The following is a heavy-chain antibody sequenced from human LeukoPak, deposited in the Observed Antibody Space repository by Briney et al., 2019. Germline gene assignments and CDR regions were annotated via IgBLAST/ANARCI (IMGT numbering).Heavy chain of an antibody. Sequence: SETLSLTCTVSGGSISSYYWSWIRQPPGKGLEWIGYIYYSGTTHYNTSLKSRVTISVDTSKNQFSLKLRSVTAADTAVYYCARHEWGVTGTSFDPWGQGTLVTVSS. CDR3: ARHEWGVTGTSFDP. CDR2: IYYSGTT. V-gene: IGHV4-59*08. D-gene: IGHD1-7*01. CDR1: GGSISSYY. J-gene: IGHJ5*02.